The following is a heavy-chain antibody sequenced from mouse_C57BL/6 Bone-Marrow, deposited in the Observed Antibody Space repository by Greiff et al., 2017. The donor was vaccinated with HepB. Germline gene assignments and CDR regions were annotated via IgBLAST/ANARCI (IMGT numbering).Heavy chain of an antibody. CDR2: IYPRSGNT. CDR3: ARESPIYYDYGWFAY. CDR1: GYTFTSYG. Sequence: VQLQQSGAELARPGASVKLSCKASGYTFTSYGISWVKQRTGQGLEWIGEIYPRSGNTYYNEKFKGKATLTADKSSSTAYMELRSLTSEDSAVYFCARESPIYYDYGWFAYWGQGTLVTVSA. J-gene: IGHJ3*01. D-gene: IGHD2-4*01. V-gene: IGHV1-81*01.